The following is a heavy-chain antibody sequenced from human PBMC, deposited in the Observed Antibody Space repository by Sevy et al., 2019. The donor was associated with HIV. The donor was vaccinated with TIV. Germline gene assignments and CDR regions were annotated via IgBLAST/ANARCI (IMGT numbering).Heavy chain of an antibody. J-gene: IGHJ4*02. CDR1: GFTFSSYA. Sequence: GGSLRLSCAASGFTFSSYAMHWVRQAPGKGLEWVAVISYDGSNKYYADSVKGRFTISRDNYKNTLYLPMNSLRAEDTAVYYCARRRYSSGWENFDYWGQGTLVTVSS. V-gene: IGHV3-30-3*01. CDR3: ARRRYSSGWENFDY. CDR2: ISYDGSNK. D-gene: IGHD6-19*01.